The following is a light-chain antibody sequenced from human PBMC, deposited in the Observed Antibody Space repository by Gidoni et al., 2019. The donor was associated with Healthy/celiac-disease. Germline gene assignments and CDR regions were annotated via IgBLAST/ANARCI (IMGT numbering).Light chain of an antibody. CDR1: QSVSSSY. CDR3: QQYGSSPVS. V-gene: IGKV3-20*01. Sequence: VLTPSPGTLSLSPGERATLSCRASQSVSSSYLAWYQQKPGEAPRLLIYGASSRAAGIPDRCSGSGSGTDFTLTISRLEPEDVAVYYYQQYGSSPVSFGQXTKLEIK. CDR2: GAS. J-gene: IGKJ2*03.